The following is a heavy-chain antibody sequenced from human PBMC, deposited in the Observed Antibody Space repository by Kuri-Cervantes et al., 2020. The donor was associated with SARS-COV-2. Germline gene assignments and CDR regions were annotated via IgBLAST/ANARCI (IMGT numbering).Heavy chain of an antibody. CDR1: GFTFSSYA. J-gene: IGHJ5*02. Sequence: GGSLRLSCTASGFTFSSYAMSWVRQAPGKGLEWVSAISGSGGSTYYADSVKGRFTVSRDNSKNTLYLQMNSLRAEDTAVYYCAKDLGRPNWFDPWGQGTLVTVSS. V-gene: IGHV3-23*01. CDR3: AKDLGRPNWFDP. CDR2: ISGSGGST.